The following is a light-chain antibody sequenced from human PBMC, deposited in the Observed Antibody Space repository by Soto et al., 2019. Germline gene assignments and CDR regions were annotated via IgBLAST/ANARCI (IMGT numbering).Light chain of an antibody. CDR3: QPYNTGPL. CDR2: GAS. CDR1: QSVSSN. J-gene: IGKJ4*01. V-gene: IGKV3-15*01. Sequence: EIVMTQSPATLSVSPGERATLSCRASQSVSSNLAWYQQKPGQAPRLLIYGASTRATGIRARFSGRGSGTAFRLTIRCLQSEDFAVYYCQPYNTGPLFGGGPKVEIK.